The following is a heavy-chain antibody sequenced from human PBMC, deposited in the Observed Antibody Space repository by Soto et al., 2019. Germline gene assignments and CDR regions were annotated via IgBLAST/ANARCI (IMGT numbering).Heavy chain of an antibody. CDR3: ARVGRGEWLNFDY. J-gene: IGHJ4*02. D-gene: IGHD3-3*01. CDR1: GGSISSGGYY. CDR2: IYYSGST. Sequence: PSETLSLTCTVSGGSISSGGYYWSWIRQHPGKGLEWIGYIYYSGSTYYNPSLKSRVTISVDTSKNQFSLKLSSMTAADTAVYYCARVGRGEWLNFDYWGQGTLVTVSS. V-gene: IGHV4-31*03.